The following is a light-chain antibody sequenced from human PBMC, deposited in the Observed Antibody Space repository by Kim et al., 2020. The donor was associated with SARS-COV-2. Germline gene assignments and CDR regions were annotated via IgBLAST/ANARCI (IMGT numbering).Light chain of an antibody. CDR1: RPKVWAGYD. CDR3: QAYDIRLDAYV. CDR2: RDT. V-gene: IGLV1-40*01. J-gene: IGLJ1*01. Sequence: QEVAIAGTWSRPKVWAGYDTHWYQHLPGLAPKLIISRDTSRPSGVPDRFSGSKSGTSASLAITGLHPDDEADYYCQAYDIRLDAYVFGTGTKVTVL.